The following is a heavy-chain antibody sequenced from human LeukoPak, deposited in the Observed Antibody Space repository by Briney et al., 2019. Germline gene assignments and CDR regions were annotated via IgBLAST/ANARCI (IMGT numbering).Heavy chain of an antibody. V-gene: IGHV3-9*01. CDR1: GFTLDDYA. Sequence: PGGSLRLSCAASGFTLDDYAMHWVRQAPGKGLEWVSGISWNSGSIGYADSVKGRFTISRDNAKNSLYLQMNSLRAEDTALYYCAKDSGRTTVTTFHYWGQGTLVTVSS. CDR3: AKDSGRTTVTTFHY. D-gene: IGHD4-17*01. CDR2: ISWNSGSI. J-gene: IGHJ4*02.